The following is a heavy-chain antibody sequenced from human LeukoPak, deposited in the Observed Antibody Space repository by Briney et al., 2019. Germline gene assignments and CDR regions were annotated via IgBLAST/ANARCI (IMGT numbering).Heavy chain of an antibody. CDR2: ISSSSPSM. CDR3: AREYTSGSYYIDY. CDR1: GFPFSDYY. Sequence: GGTLRLSCAASGFPFSDYYMSEMRQARGEGLEGVSYISSSSPSMYYADSVKGRFSISRDNAKNSLYLQMNSLRAEDTAMYYCAREYTSGSYYIDYWGQGTLVTVSS. V-gene: IGHV3-11*01. J-gene: IGHJ4*02. D-gene: IGHD3-10*01.